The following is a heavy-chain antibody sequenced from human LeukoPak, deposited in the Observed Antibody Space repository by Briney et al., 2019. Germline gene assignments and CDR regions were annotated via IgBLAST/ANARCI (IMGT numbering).Heavy chain of an antibody. CDR2: ISGSGGST. Sequence: PGGSLRLSCAASGFTFSSYAMSWVRQAPGKGLEWVSAISGSGGSTYYAGSVKGRFTISRDNSKNTLYLQMNSLRAEDTAVYYCAKDGTIRITIFGVVPTLNWFDPWGQGTLVTVSS. V-gene: IGHV3-23*01. J-gene: IGHJ5*02. CDR1: GFTFSSYA. D-gene: IGHD3-3*01. CDR3: AKDGTIRITIFGVVPTLNWFDP.